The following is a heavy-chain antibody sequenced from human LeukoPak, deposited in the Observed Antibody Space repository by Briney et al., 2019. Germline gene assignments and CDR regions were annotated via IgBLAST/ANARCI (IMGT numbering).Heavy chain of an antibody. V-gene: IGHV3-30-3*01. CDR1: GFTFRSYA. D-gene: IGHD6-19*01. Sequence: PGRSLRLSCAASGFTFRSYAMHWVRQAPGKGLEWVAVISYDGSNKYYADSVKGRFTISRDNSKNTLYLQMNSLRAEDTAVYYCARDQKAAGSGWSLAFDYWGQGTLVTDSS. CDR3: ARDQKAAGSGWSLAFDY. J-gene: IGHJ4*02. CDR2: ISYDGSNK.